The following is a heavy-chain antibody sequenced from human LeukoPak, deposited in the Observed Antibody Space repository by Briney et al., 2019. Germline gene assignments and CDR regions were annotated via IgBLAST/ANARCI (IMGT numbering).Heavy chain of an antibody. J-gene: IGHJ4*02. D-gene: IGHD4-17*01. CDR3: ARMALMTSVTTGDFDY. Sequence: SETLSLTCAVPGYSISSGYYWGWIRQPPGKGLEWIGSVFHSGTSYYNPSLKSRVTISVDRSKNQFSLKVTSLTAADTAVYYCARMALMTSVTTGDFDYWGQGTLVTVSS. CDR2: VFHSGTS. V-gene: IGHV4-38-2*01. CDR1: GYSISSGYY.